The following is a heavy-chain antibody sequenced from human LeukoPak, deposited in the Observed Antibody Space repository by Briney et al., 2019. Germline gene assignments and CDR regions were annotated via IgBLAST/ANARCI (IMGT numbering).Heavy chain of an antibody. CDR1: GCSISNSSFY. D-gene: IGHD2-21*02. J-gene: IGHJ5*02. CDR2: IYYSGST. V-gene: IGHV4-39*01. CDR3: ARPYPYCGGDCYPYNWFDP. Sequence: SEALSLTCTVSGCSISNSSFYWGWIRPPPGKGLVWIGSIYYSGSTYYNPSLKSRVTISVDTSKNQFPLKLSSVTAADTAVYYCARPYPYCGGDCYPYNWFDPWGQGTLVTVSS.